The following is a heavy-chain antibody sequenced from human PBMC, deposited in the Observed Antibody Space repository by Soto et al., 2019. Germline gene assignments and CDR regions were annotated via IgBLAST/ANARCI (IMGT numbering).Heavy chain of an antibody. CDR1: GYTFTSYG. V-gene: IGHV1-18*01. CDR3: ARGLVAATPELAFDI. Sequence: ASVKVSCKASGYTFTSYGISWVRQAPGQGLEWMGWISAYNGNTNYAQKLQGRVTMTTDTSTSTAYMELRSLRSDDTAVYYCARGLVAATPELAFDIWGQGTMVTVSS. D-gene: IGHD2-15*01. J-gene: IGHJ3*02. CDR2: ISAYNGNT.